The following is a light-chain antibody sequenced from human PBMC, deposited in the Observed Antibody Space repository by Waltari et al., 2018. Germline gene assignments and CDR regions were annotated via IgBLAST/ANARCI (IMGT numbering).Light chain of an antibody. V-gene: IGKV3-20*01. CDR2: GAS. CDR3: QHYVRLPVA. Sequence: IVLTQSPGTLSLSPGERATLSCRASQSIPGTLVWYQQKPDQPPRLLIYGASNRAAGIPDRFSGSGFGTYFSLTISRLEPEDFAVYYCQHYVRLPVAFGQGTKV. CDR1: QSIPGT. J-gene: IGKJ1*01.